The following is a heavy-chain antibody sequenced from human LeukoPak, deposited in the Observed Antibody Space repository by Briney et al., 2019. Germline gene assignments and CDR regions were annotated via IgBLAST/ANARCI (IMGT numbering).Heavy chain of an antibody. CDR2: IYSGGST. Sequence: PGGSLRLSCAASGFTVSSNYMSWVRQAPGKGLEWVSVIYSGGSTYYADSVKGRFTISRDNSKNTLYLQMNSLRAEDTAVYYCARVLGGPWQNWFDPWGQGTLVTVSS. CDR3: ARVLGGPWQNWFDP. D-gene: IGHD1-26*01. J-gene: IGHJ5*02. V-gene: IGHV3-53*01. CDR1: GFTVSSNY.